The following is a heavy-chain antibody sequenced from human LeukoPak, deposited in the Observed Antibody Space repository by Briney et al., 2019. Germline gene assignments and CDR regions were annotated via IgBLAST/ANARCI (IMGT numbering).Heavy chain of an antibody. D-gene: IGHD3-3*01. V-gene: IGHV3-53*01. J-gene: IGHJ3*02. CDR2: IYSGGST. CDR1: GFTVSSNY. Sequence: PGGSLRLSCAASGFTVSSNYMSWVRQAPGKGLEWVSVIYSGGSTYYADSVKGRFTISRDNSKNTLYLQMNSLRAEDTAVYYCARGSRLGVVERGAFDIWGQGTLVTVSS. CDR3: ARGSRLGVVERGAFDI.